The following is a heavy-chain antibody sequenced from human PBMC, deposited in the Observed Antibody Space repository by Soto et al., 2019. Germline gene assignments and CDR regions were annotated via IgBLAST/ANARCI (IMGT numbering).Heavy chain of an antibody. V-gene: IGHV4-34*01. CDR2: INHSGST. D-gene: IGHD3-3*01. Sequence: PSETLSLTCAVYGGSFSGYYWSWIRQPPGKGLEWIGEINHSGSTNYNPSLKSRVTISVDTSKNQFSLKLSSVTAADTAVYYCARGGRGDYDFWSGYYIRYYGMDVWGQGTTVTVSS. CDR1: GGSFSGYY. J-gene: IGHJ6*02. CDR3: ARGGRGDYDFWSGYYIRYYGMDV.